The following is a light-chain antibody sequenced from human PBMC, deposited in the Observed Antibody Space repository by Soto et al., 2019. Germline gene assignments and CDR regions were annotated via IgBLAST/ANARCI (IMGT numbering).Light chain of an antibody. CDR3: QVWDGSSDPVF. Sequence: SYELTQPPSVSVAPGQTARITCGGNNIGEKNVHWYQQRPGHAPVLVLYDDSDRPSGIPERFSGSNSGNTATLTISRVEVGDEADYYCQVWDGSSDPVFFGGGTKLTVL. CDR2: DDS. CDR1: NIGEKN. J-gene: IGLJ2*01. V-gene: IGLV3-21*02.